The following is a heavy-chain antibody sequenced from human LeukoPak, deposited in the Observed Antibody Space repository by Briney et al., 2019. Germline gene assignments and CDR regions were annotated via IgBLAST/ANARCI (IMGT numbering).Heavy chain of an antibody. J-gene: IGHJ4*02. CDR2: INNDGTAT. Sequence: PGGSLRLSCAASGFTFSAYWMHWVRQVPGKGLVWVSRINNDGTATFFADSVKGRFTISRDNAKNTLYLQMDSLKTEDTAVYYCTGNYYGSGSYADFDYWGQGTLVTVSS. V-gene: IGHV3-74*01. CDR3: TGNYYGSGSYADFDY. CDR1: GFTFSAYW. D-gene: IGHD3-10*01.